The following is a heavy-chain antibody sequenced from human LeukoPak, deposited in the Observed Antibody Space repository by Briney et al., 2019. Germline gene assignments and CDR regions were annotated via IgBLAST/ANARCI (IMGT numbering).Heavy chain of an antibody. V-gene: IGHV1-69*04. CDR2: IIPILGIA. CDR3: ARQIAAAGYAFDI. Sequence: ASVKVSCKASGGTFSSYAISWVRQAPGQGLEWMGRIIPILGIANYAQKFQGRVTITADKPTSTAYMELSSLRSEDTAVYYCARQIAAAGYAFDIWGQGTMVTVSS. CDR1: GGTFSSYA. J-gene: IGHJ3*02. D-gene: IGHD6-13*01.